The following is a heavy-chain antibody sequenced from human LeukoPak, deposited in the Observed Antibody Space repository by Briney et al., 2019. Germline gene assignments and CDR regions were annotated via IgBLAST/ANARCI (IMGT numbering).Heavy chain of an antibody. CDR1: GFTFSSYE. Sequence: GGSLRLSCAASGFTFSSYEMNWVRQAPGKGLEWVSYISSSGSTIYYSDSVKGRFTIPRDNSKNTLYLQMNTLRAKDTAVYYCAKDWGTTGTSGWLFDHWGQGTRVTVSS. CDR2: ISSSGSTI. V-gene: IGHV3-48*03. D-gene: IGHD1-1*01. CDR3: AKDWGTTGTSGWLFDH. J-gene: IGHJ4*02.